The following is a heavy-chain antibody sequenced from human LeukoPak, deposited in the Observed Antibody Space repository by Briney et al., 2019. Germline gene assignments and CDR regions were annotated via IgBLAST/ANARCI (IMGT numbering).Heavy chain of an antibody. D-gene: IGHD2/OR15-2a*01. CDR3: VSRREGTFKY. J-gene: IGHJ4*02. CDR1: GFTFSNYW. V-gene: IGHV3-7*02. Sequence: PGGSLGLSCATSGFTFSNYWMAWVRQAPGKGLEWMGNIKQDGSEKCYVDSVKGRFTFTRDNAKKSAYLQMNSLRADDTAVYYCVSRREGTFKYWARGTVVTFSS. CDR2: IKQDGSEK.